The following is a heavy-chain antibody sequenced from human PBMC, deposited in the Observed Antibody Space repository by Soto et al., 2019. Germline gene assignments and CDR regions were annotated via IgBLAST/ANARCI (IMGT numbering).Heavy chain of an antibody. CDR2: IIPIFGTA. CDR3: ARHDCISSSCYYYYYYGMDV. V-gene: IGHV1-69*12. CDR1: GVGGTFSSYA. J-gene: IGHJ6*02. D-gene: IGHD2-2*01. Sequence: QVQLVQSGAEVKKPGSSVKVSCKASGVGGTFSSYAISWVRQAPGQGLEWMGGIIPIFGTANYAQKFQGRVTITADESTSTAYMELSSLRSEDTAVYYCARHDCISSSCYYYYYYGMDVWGQGTTVTVSS.